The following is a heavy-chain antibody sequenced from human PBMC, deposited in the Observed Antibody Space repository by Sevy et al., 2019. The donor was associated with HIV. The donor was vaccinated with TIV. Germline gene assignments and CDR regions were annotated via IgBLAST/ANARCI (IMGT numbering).Heavy chain of an antibody. J-gene: IGHJ4*02. V-gene: IGHV3-30*02. Sequence: GGSLRLSCAASGFTFSSYGMHWVRQAPGKGLEWVAFIRYDGSNKYYADSVKGRFTISRDNSKNTLYLQMNSLRAEDTAVYYCAKDQYDFWSGYDIDYWGQGTLVTVSS. D-gene: IGHD3-3*01. CDR3: AKDQYDFWSGYDIDY. CDR2: IRYDGSNK. CDR1: GFTFSSYG.